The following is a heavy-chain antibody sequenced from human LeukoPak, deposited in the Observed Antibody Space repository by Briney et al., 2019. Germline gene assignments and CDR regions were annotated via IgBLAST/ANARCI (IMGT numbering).Heavy chain of an antibody. V-gene: IGHV3-23*01. J-gene: IGHJ4*02. Sequence: GGSLRLSCAVSGFSVSSFGMSLVRQAPGKGLEWISAISLNGETTWYADSVKGRFIISRDNSKNTLYLQLTSLRAEDTAVYYCAQGFSSGWYPYWGQGSLVSVSS. CDR3: AQGFSSGWYPY. CDR2: ISLNGETT. CDR1: GFSVSSFG. D-gene: IGHD6-19*01.